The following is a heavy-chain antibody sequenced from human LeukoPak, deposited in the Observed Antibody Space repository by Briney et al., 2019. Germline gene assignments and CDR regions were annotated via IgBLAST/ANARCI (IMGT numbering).Heavy chain of an antibody. CDR3: ATNRSGYFFD. J-gene: IGHJ4*02. CDR1: GFTFSSHG. D-gene: IGHD3-22*01. Sequence: PGGSLRLSCAASGFTFSSHGMYWVRQAPGKGLEWVTFIRYDGSDIYYVDSVKGRFTISRGNSKNTLYLQMNSLRAEDTAVYYCATNRSGYFFDWGQGTLVTVSS. CDR2: IRYDGSDI. V-gene: IGHV3-30*02.